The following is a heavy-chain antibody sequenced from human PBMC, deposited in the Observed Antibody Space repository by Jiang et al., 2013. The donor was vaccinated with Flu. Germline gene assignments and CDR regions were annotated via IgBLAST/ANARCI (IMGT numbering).Heavy chain of an antibody. J-gene: IGHJ4*02. CDR1: GGSISSYY. V-gene: IGHV4-59*01. CDR3: ARVATGYSSGWYVDY. CDR2: IYYSGST. D-gene: IGHD6-19*01. Sequence: GSGLVKPSETLSLTCTVSGGSISSYYWSWIRQPPGKGLEWIGYIYYSGSTNYNPSLKSRVTISVDTSKNQFSLKLSSVTAADTAVYYCARVATGYSSGWYVDYWGQGTLVTVSS.